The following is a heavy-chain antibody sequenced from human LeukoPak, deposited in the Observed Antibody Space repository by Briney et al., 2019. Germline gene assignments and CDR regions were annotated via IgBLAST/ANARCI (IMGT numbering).Heavy chain of an antibody. V-gene: IGHV3-30-3*01. CDR1: GFTFSSYA. Sequence: GRSLRLSCAASGFTFSSYAMHWVRQAPGKGLEWVAVISYDGSNKYYADSVKGRFTISRDNSKNTLYLQMNSLRAEDTAVYYCARESSRGYSYGHDYWGQGTLVTVSS. J-gene: IGHJ4*02. CDR3: ARESSRGYSYGHDY. D-gene: IGHD5-18*01. CDR2: ISYDGSNK.